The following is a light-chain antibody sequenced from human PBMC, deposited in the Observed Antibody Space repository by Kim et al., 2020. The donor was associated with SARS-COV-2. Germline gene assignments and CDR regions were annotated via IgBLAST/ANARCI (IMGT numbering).Light chain of an antibody. CDR3: QKYNSAPSLT. CDR1: QGISNY. V-gene: IGKV1-27*01. CDR2: AAS. Sequence: DIQMTQSPSSLSASVGDRVSITCRASQGISNYLAWYQQKPGKVPRLLIYAASTLQSGVPSRFSGSGSGTDFTLTISSLQPEDVATYYCQKYNSAPSLTFGGGTKLEI. J-gene: IGKJ4*01.